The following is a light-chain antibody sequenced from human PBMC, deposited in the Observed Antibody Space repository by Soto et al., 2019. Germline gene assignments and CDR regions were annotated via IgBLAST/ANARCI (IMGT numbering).Light chain of an antibody. J-gene: IGKJ3*01. CDR1: QSMNSKY. CDR3: QLYGSF. CDR2: GAS. Sequence: EIVLTQSPGTLSLSPVERSALSCRASQSMNSKYLAWYQQKPGQAPRLLIHGASSRATGIPDRFSGSGSGTDFTLTISRLEPEDFAVYYCQLYGSFFGPGTKVDVK. V-gene: IGKV3-20*01.